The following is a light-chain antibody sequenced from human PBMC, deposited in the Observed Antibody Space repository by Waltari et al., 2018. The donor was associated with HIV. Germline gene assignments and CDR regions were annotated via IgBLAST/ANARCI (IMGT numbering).Light chain of an antibody. J-gene: IGKJ5*01. Sequence: DFQMTQPPSSLSASVGDRVTITCRATQTIRTYITWYQQRPGKAPNLLIYGTSSLQSGVPSRFRGSGSGTYFTLTISSVQPEDSATYYCQHSYSAPITFGRGTRLEIK. CDR3: QHSYSAPIT. V-gene: IGKV1-39*01. CDR2: GTS. CDR1: QTIRTY.